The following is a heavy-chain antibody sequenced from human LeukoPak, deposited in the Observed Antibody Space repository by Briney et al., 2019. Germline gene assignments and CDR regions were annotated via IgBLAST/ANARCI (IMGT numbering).Heavy chain of an antibody. D-gene: IGHD6-19*01. Sequence: SGTLSLTCAVSGGSLNSTNWWSWVRQAPGKGLEWIGEINHSGSTNYNPSLKSRVTISVDTSKNQFSLKLSSVTAADTAVYYCARLRVAGKYFQHWGQGTLVTVSS. J-gene: IGHJ1*01. CDR2: INHSGST. CDR1: GGSLNSTNW. V-gene: IGHV4-4*02. CDR3: ARLRVAGKYFQH.